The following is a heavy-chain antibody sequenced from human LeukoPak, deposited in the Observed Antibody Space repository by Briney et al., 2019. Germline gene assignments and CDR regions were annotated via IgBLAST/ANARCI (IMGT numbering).Heavy chain of an antibody. J-gene: IGHJ4*02. V-gene: IGHV1-2*02. CDR1: GYTFTGYY. D-gene: IGHD6-13*01. CDR2: INPNSGGT. Sequence: ASVKVSCKASGYTFTGYYMHWVRQAPGQGLEWMGWINPNSGGTNYAQKFQGRVTMTRDTSISTAYMELSRLRSDNTAVYYCARVIAAAGAPDYWGQGTLVTVSS. CDR3: ARVIAAAGAPDY.